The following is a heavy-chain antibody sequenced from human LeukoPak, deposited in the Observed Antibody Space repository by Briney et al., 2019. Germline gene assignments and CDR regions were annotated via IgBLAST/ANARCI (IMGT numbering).Heavy chain of an antibody. CDR2: ISGGGGST. V-gene: IGHV3-23*01. CDR1: GFTFSNYA. J-gene: IGHJ4*02. CDR3: AKKPIFGVVTRSNPYYFDY. Sequence: PGGSLRLSCAASGFTFSNYAMSWVRQAPGKGLEWVSAISGGGGSTYYADSVKGRFTISRDNSKNTLYLQMNSLRAEDTAVYYCAKKPIFGVVTRSNPYYFDYWGQETLVTASS. D-gene: IGHD3-3*01.